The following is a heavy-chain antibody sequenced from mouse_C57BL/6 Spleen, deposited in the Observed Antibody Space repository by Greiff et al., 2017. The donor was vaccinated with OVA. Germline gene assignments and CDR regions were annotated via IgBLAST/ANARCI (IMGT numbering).Heavy chain of an antibody. D-gene: IGHD1-1*01. CDR3: ARKGFYYGSEAAWFAY. CDR2: INPYNGGT. V-gene: IGHV1-19*01. J-gene: IGHJ3*01. Sequence: VQLQQSGPVLVKPGASVKMSCKASGYTFTDYYMNWVKQSHGKSLEWIGVINPYNGGTSYNQKFKGKATLTVDKSSSTAYMELNSLTSEDSAVYYCARKGFYYGSEAAWFAYWGQGTLVTVSA. CDR1: GYTFTDYY.